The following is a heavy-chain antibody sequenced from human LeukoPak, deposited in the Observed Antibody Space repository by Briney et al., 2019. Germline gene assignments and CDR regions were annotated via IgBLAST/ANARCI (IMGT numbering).Heavy chain of an antibody. Sequence: GGSLRLSCAASGFTFSILDTSWVRQAPGKGLEWVAFIRYDGSNKYYADSVKGRFTISRDNAKNTVFLQMNNLRAEDTAVYYCVRDIREYDFWGQGTLVTVSS. V-gene: IGHV3-30*02. D-gene: IGHD3-10*01. CDR1: GFTFSILD. CDR2: IRYDGSNK. CDR3: VRDIREYDF. J-gene: IGHJ4*02.